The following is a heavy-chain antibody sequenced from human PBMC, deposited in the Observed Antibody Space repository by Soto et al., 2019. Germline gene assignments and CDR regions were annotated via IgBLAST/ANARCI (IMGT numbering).Heavy chain of an antibody. V-gene: IGHV3-11*01. D-gene: IGHD3-10*01. CDR2: ISPSGGTI. CDR1: GFTFSDYY. J-gene: IGHJ5*02. Sequence: QVQLVETGGGLVKPGGSLRLSCAASGFTFSDYYMSWIRQAPGKGLEWVSYISPSGGTIYYADSVKGRFTLSRDNAKNSLYLQMNSLRAEDTAVYHCVRVGYAYGNDPWGQGTLVAVSS. CDR3: VRVGYAYGNDP.